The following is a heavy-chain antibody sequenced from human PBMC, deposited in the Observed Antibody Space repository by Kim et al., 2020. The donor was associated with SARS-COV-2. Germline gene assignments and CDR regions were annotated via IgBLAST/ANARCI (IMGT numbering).Heavy chain of an antibody. V-gene: IGHV3-15*01. CDR3: TTDSSSAMWVVADY. CDR1: GFTFSNAW. CDR2: IKSKTDGGTT. Sequence: GGSLRLSCAASGFTFSNAWMSWVRQAPGKGLEWVGRIKSKTDGGTTDYAAPVKGRFTISRDDSKNTLYLQMNSLKTEDTAVYYCTTDSSSAMWVVADYWGQGTLVTVSS. D-gene: IGHD6-6*01. J-gene: IGHJ4*02.